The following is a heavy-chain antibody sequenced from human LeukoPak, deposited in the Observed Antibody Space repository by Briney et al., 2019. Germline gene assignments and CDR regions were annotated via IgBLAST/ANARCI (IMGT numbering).Heavy chain of an antibody. V-gene: IGHV3-23*01. CDR3: AKDSTIFGANTHFDY. CDR1: EFAFSSYA. D-gene: IGHD3-3*01. J-gene: IGHJ4*02. CDR2: IVGSGDYT. Sequence: GGSLRLSCAASEFAFSSYAMSWVRQAPGKGLEWVSAIVGSGDYTYYADSVKGRFTISRDNSKNTLYLHMNSLRVEDTALYYCAKDSTIFGANTHFDYWGQGTPVTVSS.